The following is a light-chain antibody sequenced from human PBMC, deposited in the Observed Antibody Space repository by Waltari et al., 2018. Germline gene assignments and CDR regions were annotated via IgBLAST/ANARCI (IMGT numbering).Light chain of an antibody. CDR3: QQYYTIPLT. CDR1: QDISNS. Sequence: DIQMTQSPSSLSASVGDRVTITCRASQDISNSLAWYQQKPGKAPRLLLDAASRLQTGVPSRFSGNRSGTGYTLTINSLQPEDVATYYCQQYYTIPLTFGGGTKVDVK. CDR2: AAS. V-gene: IGKV1-NL1*01. J-gene: IGKJ4*01.